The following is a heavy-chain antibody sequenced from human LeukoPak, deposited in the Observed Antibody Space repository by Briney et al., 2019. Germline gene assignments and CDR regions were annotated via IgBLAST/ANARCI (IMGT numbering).Heavy chain of an antibody. J-gene: IGHJ4*02. CDR2: ISDTGNT. CDR3: AKAPVTTCRGAFCYPFDY. D-gene: IGHD2-15*01. Sequence: GGSLRLSCAASGFTFSSYTMNWVRQAPGKGLEWVSAISDTGNTYHADSVKGRFTISRDSSKNTLFLQMNRLRPEDAAVYYCAKAPVTTCRGAFCYPFDYWGLGTLVTVSS. CDR1: GFTFSSYT. V-gene: IGHV3-23*01.